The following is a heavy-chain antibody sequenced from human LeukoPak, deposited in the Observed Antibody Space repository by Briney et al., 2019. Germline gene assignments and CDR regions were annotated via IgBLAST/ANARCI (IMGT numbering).Heavy chain of an antibody. J-gene: IGHJ4*02. CDR3: ARYLSGYDYFDY. V-gene: IGHV1-2*02. CDR2: INSKSGGP. CDR1: GYTFTSYG. Sequence: ASVKVSCKASGYTFTSYGISWVRQAPGQGLEWMGWINSKSGGPKYAQRFQGRVTMTRDTSISTVYMELNTLISDDTAVYYCARYLSGYDYFDYWGQGTLVTVSS. D-gene: IGHD5-12*01.